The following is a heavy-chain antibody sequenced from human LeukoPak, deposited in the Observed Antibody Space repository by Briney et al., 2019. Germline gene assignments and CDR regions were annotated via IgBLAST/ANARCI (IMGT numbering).Heavy chain of an antibody. CDR2: IYYTGST. CDR1: GGSISSYY. Sequence: ASETLSLTCTVSGGSISSYYWSWIRQPPGKGLEWIGHIYYTGSTNYNPSLKSRVTISVDTSKNQFSLKLSSVTAADTAVYYCARTRGYYESSGFDYWGQGTLVTVSS. V-gene: IGHV4-59*01. CDR3: ARTRGYYESSGFDY. J-gene: IGHJ4*02. D-gene: IGHD3-22*01.